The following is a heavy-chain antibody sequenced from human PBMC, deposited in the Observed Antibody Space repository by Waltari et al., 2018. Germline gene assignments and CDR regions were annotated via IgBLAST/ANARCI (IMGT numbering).Heavy chain of an antibody. D-gene: IGHD3-3*01. CDR2: ISSDGSTK. CDR1: GFIFSNYA. V-gene: IGHV3-30*01. J-gene: IGHJ4*02. Sequence: QVQLVESGGVVVQPGRSLRLSCAVSGFIFSNYAMHWVRQAPGKGLECVAVISSDGSTKYYADSVKGRFTMARDNAKNTRYLQMHSLRAEDTAVYYCARQYYDFWSGYYGCDYWGQGTLVTVSS. CDR3: ARQYYDFWSGYYGCDY.